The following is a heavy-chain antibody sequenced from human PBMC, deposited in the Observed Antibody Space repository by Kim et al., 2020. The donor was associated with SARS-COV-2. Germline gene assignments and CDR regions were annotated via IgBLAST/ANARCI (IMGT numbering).Heavy chain of an antibody. CDR1: GYSFTNYV. Sequence: ASVKVSCKASGYSFTNYVIVWVRQAPGQTLEWMGWVNAGNGNTRFSQKFQDRLSITRDTSATTGYMELSSLRSEDTAVYYCAFGNQVVVRGVQMDVWGQGTTVTVSS. J-gene: IGHJ6*02. D-gene: IGHD3-10*01. CDR3: AFGNQVVVRGVQMDV. V-gene: IGHV1-3*01. CDR2: VNAGNGNT.